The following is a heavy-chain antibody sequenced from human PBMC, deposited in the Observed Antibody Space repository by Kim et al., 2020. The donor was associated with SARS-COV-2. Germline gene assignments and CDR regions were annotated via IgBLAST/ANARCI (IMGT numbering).Heavy chain of an antibody. CDR1: GFSISRSW. J-gene: IGHJ4*02. CDR3: ATTLRHGAY. V-gene: IGHV3-7*01. D-gene: IGHD1-1*01. CDR2: INEDGSAK. Sequence: GGSLRLSCAVSGFSISRSWMNWVRRAPGKGLEWVATINEDGSAKFVDSVKGRLTISRDNAKNSLDLQMNSLQVEDAAVYYCATTLRHGAYWGQAPLVTAS.